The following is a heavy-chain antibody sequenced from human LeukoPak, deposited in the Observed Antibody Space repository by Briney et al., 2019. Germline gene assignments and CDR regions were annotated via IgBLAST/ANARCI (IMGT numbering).Heavy chain of an antibody. Sequence: GGSLRLSCAASGFTFSSYAMHGVRQAPGKGLEWVAVISYDGSNKYYADSVTGRFTISRDNSKNTLYLQMNSLRAEDTAVYYCAKVLRWVRGVPFDYWGQGTLVTVSS. CDR1: GFTFSSYA. CDR3: AKVLRWVRGVPFDY. J-gene: IGHJ4*02. D-gene: IGHD3-10*01. CDR2: ISYDGSNK. V-gene: IGHV3-30*04.